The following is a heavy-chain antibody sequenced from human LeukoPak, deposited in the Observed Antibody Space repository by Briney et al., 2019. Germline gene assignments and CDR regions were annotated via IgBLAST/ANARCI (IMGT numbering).Heavy chain of an antibody. J-gene: IGHJ4*02. CDR3: ASTPGGTSAWPN. CDR2: INLADSDT. Sequence: PGESLKISCKGSGYRFTTHWIAWVRQMPGEGLECMGIINLADSDTRYRPTFQGQVTISVDKSINTAYLQWSSLKASDSAMYYCASTPGGTSAWPNWGQGTLVTVSS. CDR1: GYRFTTHW. D-gene: IGHD2-8*02. V-gene: IGHV5-51*01.